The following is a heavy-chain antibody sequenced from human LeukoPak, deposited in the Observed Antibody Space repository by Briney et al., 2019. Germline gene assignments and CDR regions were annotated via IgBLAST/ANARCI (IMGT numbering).Heavy chain of an antibody. Sequence: PGGSLRLSCVASGFTVSSKYMTWVRQAPGKGLEWVSVIYSGGSTYYADSVKGRSTISRDNSKNTLYLQMNSLRAEDTAVYYCARDGYRSRGFQHWGQGTLVTVSS. V-gene: IGHV3-66*01. CDR3: ARDGYRSRGFQH. CDR1: GFTVSSKY. D-gene: IGHD6-25*01. CDR2: IYSGGST. J-gene: IGHJ1*01.